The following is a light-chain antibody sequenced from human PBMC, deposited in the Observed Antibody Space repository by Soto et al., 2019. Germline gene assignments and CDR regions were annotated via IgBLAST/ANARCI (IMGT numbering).Light chain of an antibody. V-gene: IGKV1-5*01. Sequence: DIQMTQSPSTLSASVGDRVTITCRASQSVSSWLAWYQQKPGKAPKLLIYDASTLERGVPLRFSGSGSGTEFTLTITSLQPDDFATYYFQQFHSYSPTFGQGTKLDIK. CDR3: QQFHSYSPT. CDR2: DAS. J-gene: IGKJ1*01. CDR1: QSVSSW.